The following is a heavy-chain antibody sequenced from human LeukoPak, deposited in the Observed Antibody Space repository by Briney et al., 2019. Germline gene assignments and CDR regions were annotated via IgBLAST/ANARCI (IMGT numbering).Heavy chain of an antibody. CDR1: GGTFITFA. D-gene: IGHD5-24*01. J-gene: IGHJ4*02. Sequence: GASVKVSCKASGGTFITFAISWVRQAPGQGLEWMGTIIPILDITNYAQKFQGRVTITADESTSTAYMELSSLRSEDTAIYYCARLDRDADGVFDYWGQGSLVTVSS. V-gene: IGHV1-69*04. CDR2: IIPILDIT. CDR3: ARLDRDADGVFDY.